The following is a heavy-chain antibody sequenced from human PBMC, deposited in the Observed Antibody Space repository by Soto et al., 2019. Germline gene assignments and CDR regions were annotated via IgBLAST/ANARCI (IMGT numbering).Heavy chain of an antibody. J-gene: IGHJ4*02. CDR2: INQDGSEK. CDR3: ATSWDY. CDR1: GFTFSKYW. V-gene: IGHV3-7*03. Sequence: VQLVESGGGLVQPGGSLRLSCEASGFTFSKYWMAWVRQAPGKGLEWVANINQDGSEKYYVDSVKGRVTISRDNAKKSVSLQMNSLRVEDTAVYYCATSWDYWGQGTLVTVSS.